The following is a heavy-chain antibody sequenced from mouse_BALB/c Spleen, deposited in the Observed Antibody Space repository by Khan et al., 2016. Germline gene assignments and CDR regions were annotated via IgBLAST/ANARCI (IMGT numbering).Heavy chain of an antibody. CDR3: ARKYYNNDRAWCAC. Sequence: EVQLQESGPELVKPGASVKMSCKASGYTFTSYVMHWVKQKPGQGLEWIGYINPYNDGTKYNEKFKGKATLTSDKSSSTAYMELSSLTSEDSAVYYCARKYYNNDRAWCACWGEGTLVTVSA. J-gene: IGHJ3*01. CDR1: GYTFTSYV. CDR2: INPYNDGT. V-gene: IGHV1S136*01. D-gene: IGHD2-12*01.